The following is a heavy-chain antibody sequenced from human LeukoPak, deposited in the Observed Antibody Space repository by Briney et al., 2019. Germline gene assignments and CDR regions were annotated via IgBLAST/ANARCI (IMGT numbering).Heavy chain of an antibody. CDR2: TSHDGSS. CDR3: VRGELGDFDN. J-gene: IGHJ4*02. D-gene: IGHD7-27*01. V-gene: IGHV4-38-2*02. CDR1: GYSISRSYL. Sequence: SETLSLTCTVSGYSISRSYLWGWVRQPPGKAPEWIGSTSHDGSSYQNPSLKSRVTISIDTSKNQFPLKMTSLTAADTAVYYCVRGELGDFDNWGQGILVTVSS.